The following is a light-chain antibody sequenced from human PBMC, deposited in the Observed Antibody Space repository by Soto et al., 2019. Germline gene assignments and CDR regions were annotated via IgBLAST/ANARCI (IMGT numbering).Light chain of an antibody. V-gene: IGKV1-9*01. J-gene: IGKJ4*01. CDR2: AAS. CDR3: QHLNSYPFLT. Sequence: DIQLTQSPSFLSASVGDRVTITCRAGQGISSYLAWYQQKPGKAPKLLIYAASTLQSGVPSRFSGSGSGTEFTLTISSLQPEDFATYYCQHLNSYPFLTFGGGTKVEI. CDR1: QGISSY.